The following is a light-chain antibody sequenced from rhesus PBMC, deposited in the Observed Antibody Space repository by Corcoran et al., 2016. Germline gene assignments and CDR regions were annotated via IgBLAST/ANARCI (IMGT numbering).Light chain of an antibody. V-gene: IGKV1S12*01. J-gene: IGKJ1*01. Sequence: DIQMTQSPSALSASVGDRVTISCRASQNIYSNLAWYQKKPGKAPKLLIYAASSLQTGIPSRFSGSGSGTDFSRTISSLQPEDAAAYYCQHYYDNPWTFGQGTKVEIK. CDR2: AAS. CDR3: QHYYDNPWT. CDR1: QNIYSN.